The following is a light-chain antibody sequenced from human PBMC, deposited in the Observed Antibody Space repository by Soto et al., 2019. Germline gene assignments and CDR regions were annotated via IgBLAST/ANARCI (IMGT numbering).Light chain of an antibody. CDR3: SSLTSGSTRV. J-gene: IGLJ1*01. CDR1: SSDVGGYDY. Sequence: QSALTQPASVSGSPGQSITISCTGTSSDVGGYDYVSWYQQHPDKAPKLIVYEVTHRPSGVSNRSSGSKSGNTASLTISGLQAEDEADYYCSSLTSGSTRVFGTGTKLTVL. CDR2: EVT. V-gene: IGLV2-14*01.